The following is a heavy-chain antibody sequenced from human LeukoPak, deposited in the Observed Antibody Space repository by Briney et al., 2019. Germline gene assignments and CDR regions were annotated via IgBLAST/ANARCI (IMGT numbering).Heavy chain of an antibody. V-gene: IGHV1-2*06. CDR3: ARSAEHCNNGVCFTDYYMDV. J-gene: IGHJ6*03. CDR2: INPNSGDT. Sequence: ASVKVSCKASGYTFTSYAMNWVRQAPGQGLEWMGRINPNSGDTNYAQNFHGRVTMTRDTSITTAYMELSSLTSDDTAVYFCARSAEHCNNGVCFTDYYMDVWGKGTTVTVSS. CDR1: GYTFTSYA. D-gene: IGHD2-8*01.